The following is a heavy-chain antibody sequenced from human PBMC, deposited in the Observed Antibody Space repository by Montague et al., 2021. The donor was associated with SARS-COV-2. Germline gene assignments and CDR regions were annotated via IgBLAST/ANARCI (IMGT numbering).Heavy chain of an antibody. CDR1: GFTFSSYA. CDR2: ISGSGGST. Sequence: SLRLSCAASGFTFSSYAMSWVRQAPGKGLEWFSAISGSGGSTYYADSVKGRFTISRDNSKNTLYLQMNSLRAEDTAVYYCAKGRTVVATISPFDCWGQGTLVTVSS. D-gene: IGHD5-12*01. J-gene: IGHJ4*02. CDR3: AKGRTVVATISPFDC. V-gene: IGHV3-23*01.